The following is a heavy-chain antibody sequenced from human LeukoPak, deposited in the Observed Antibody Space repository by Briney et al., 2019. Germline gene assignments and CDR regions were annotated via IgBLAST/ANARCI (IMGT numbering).Heavy chain of an antibody. J-gene: IGHJ4*02. Sequence: SETLSLTCAVHGGPFSGYYWSWIRQPPGKGLEWIGYIYYSGTTNYNPSLKSRVTISVDASKDQFSLKLSSVTAADTAVYYCARGVYIAAAQYAYWGQGTLVTVSS. V-gene: IGHV4-59*01. D-gene: IGHD6-13*01. CDR3: ARGVYIAAAQYAY. CDR1: GGPFSGYY. CDR2: IYYSGTT.